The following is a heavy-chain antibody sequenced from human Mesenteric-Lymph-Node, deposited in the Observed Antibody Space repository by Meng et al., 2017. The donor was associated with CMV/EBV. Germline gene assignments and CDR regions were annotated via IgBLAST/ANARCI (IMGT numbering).Heavy chain of an antibody. CDR2: ISEDGSST. CDR3: VRSVTAAGWGYFDD. V-gene: IGHV3-30*04. J-gene: IGHJ4*02. Sequence: GESLKISCAASGFTLSNYAMHWVRQAPGKGPEWVAVISEDGSSTYYTNSLKGRFTISRDNSKNTLDLQMVSLRAEDTAVYHCVRSVTAAGWGYFDDWGQGTLVTVSS. D-gene: IGHD4-11*01. CDR1: GFTLSNYA.